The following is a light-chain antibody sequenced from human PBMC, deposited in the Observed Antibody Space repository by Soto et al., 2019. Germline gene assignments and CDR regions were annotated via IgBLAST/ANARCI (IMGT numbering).Light chain of an antibody. J-gene: IGLJ1*01. CDR2: NNN. V-gene: IGLV1-44*01. Sequence: QSVLTQPPSASGTPGQRVTISCSGSSSNIGSNTVNWYQQLPGTAPQLLIYNNNQRPSGVPARFSCSNSGTSASLAISGLQSEDEADDYCASWDDSLNGRGVFGTGTKVTVL. CDR3: ASWDDSLNGRGV. CDR1: SSNIGSNT.